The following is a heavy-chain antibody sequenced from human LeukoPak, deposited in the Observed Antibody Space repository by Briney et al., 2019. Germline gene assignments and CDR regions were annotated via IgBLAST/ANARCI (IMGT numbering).Heavy chain of an antibody. CDR1: GFTFSTYW. Sequence: PGGSLRLSCVASGFTFSTYWMSWVRQAPGKGLEWGANIKHDVSEKYYVDSVKGRFTISRDNAKNSLYLEMKSLRAEDTAVYYCARITGIEAAGDYWGQGTLVTVSS. D-gene: IGHD6-13*01. V-gene: IGHV3-7*04. CDR3: ARITGIEAAGDY. J-gene: IGHJ4*02. CDR2: IKHDVSEK.